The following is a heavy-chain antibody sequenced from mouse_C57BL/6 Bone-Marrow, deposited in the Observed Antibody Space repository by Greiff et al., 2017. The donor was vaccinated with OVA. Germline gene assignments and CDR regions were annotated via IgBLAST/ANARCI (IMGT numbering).Heavy chain of an antibody. Sequence: EVQLQESGGDLVKPGGSLKLSCAASGFTFSSYGMSWVRQTPDKRLEWVATISSGGSYTYYPDSLKGRFTISRDNAKNTLYLQMSSLKSEDTAMYYCARVYYDSSYAYWGQGTTVTVSA. CDR2: ISSGGSYT. CDR3: ARVYYDSSYAY. CDR1: GFTFSSYG. J-gene: IGHJ2*01. V-gene: IGHV5-6*01. D-gene: IGHD1-1*01.